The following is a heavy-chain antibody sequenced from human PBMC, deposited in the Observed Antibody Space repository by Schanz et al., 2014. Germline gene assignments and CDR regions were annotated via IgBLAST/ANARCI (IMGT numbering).Heavy chain of an antibody. D-gene: IGHD6-19*01. CDR3: AKCIGWYGRCAFDI. Sequence: EVQLVESGGGLVKPGGSLRLSCAASGFTSSNAWMSWVRQAPGKGLEWVAGISGSGGSTFYTDSVKGRFTISRDNSKNTLYLQMNSLIAEDTAVYYCAKCIGWYGRCAFDIWGQGTMVTVSS. CDR2: ISGSGGST. J-gene: IGHJ3*02. V-gene: IGHV3-23*04. CDR1: GFTSSNAW.